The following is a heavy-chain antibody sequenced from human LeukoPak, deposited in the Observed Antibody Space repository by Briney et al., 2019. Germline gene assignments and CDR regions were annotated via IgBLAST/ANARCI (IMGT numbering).Heavy chain of an antibody. D-gene: IGHD1-26*01. CDR1: GFSLKTFW. V-gene: IGHV3-74*01. J-gene: IGHJ4*02. CDR3: VSDSGTRSGGDS. Sequence: GGSLRLSCAASGFSLKTFWIHWIRQAPGGGLVWVSRISPDGSITTYADSVKGRFAISRDNAKNTLYLQMNRLRADDPAIYYCVSDSGTRSGGDSWGQGTLVTVSS. CDR2: ISPDGSIT.